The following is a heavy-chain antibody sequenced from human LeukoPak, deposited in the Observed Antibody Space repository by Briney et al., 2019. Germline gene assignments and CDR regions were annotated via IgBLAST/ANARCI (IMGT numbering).Heavy chain of an antibody. J-gene: IGHJ4*02. CDR2: TRNKANSYTT. Sequence: RSGGSLRLSCAASGFTFSDHYMDWVRQAPGKGLEWVGRTRNKANSYTTVYAASVKGRFTSSRDDSKAIAYLQMNSLKTEDTAVYHCTRDRGAYNLYDYWGQGTLVTVSS. CDR1: GFTFSDHY. CDR3: TRDRGAYNLYDY. D-gene: IGHD1-1*01. V-gene: IGHV3-72*01.